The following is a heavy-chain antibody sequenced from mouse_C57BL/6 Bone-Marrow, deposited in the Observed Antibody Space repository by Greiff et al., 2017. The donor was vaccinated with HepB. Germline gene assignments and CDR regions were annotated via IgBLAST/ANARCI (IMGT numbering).Heavy chain of an antibody. J-gene: IGHJ2*01. CDR1: GYTFTDYE. Sequence: QVQLQQSGAELVRPGASVTLSCKASGYTFTDYEMHWVKQTPVHGLEWIGAIVPETGGTAYNQKFKGKAILTADKYSSTAYMELRSLTSEDSAVYDCTRPHTLREYFDYWGQGTTLTVSS. D-gene: IGHD1-1*01. CDR2: IVPETGGT. V-gene: IGHV1-15*01. CDR3: TRPHTLREYFDY.